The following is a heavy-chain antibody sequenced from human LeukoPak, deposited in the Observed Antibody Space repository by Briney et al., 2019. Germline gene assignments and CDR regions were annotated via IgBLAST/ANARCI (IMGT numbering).Heavy chain of an antibody. CDR1: GGSISTYF. Sequence: SETLSLTCTVSGGSISTYFWSWIRQPPGKGLEWIGEINHSGSTNYNPSLKSRVTISVDTSKNQFSLKLSSVTAADTAVYYCARRDYYGSGSYYNNWFDPWGQGTLVTVSS. CDR2: INHSGST. V-gene: IGHV4-34*01. J-gene: IGHJ5*02. CDR3: ARRDYYGSGSYYNNWFDP. D-gene: IGHD3-10*01.